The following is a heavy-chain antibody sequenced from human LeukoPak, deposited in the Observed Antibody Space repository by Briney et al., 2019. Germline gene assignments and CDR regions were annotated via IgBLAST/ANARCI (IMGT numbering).Heavy chain of an antibody. CDR1: GYSFTSYW. Sequence: GESLKISCKGSGYSFTSYWIGWVRQMPGKGLEWMGIIYPGDSDTRYSPSFQGQVTISADKSISTAYLQWSSLKASDTAMYYCARHFSSGWYQYYYYGMDVWGQGTTVTVSS. D-gene: IGHD6-19*01. V-gene: IGHV5-51*01. CDR2: IYPGDSDT. J-gene: IGHJ6*02. CDR3: ARHFSSGWYQYYYYGMDV.